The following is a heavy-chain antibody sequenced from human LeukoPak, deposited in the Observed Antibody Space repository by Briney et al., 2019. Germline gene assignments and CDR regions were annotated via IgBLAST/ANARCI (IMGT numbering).Heavy chain of an antibody. J-gene: IGHJ4*02. V-gene: IGHV3-30*02. CDR1: GFTFSSYG. CDR2: IRYDGSNK. CDR3: AKGRYPLFHVDY. D-gene: IGHD3-16*02. Sequence: PGGSLRLSCAASGFTFSSYGVHWVRQAPGKGLEWVAFIRYDGSNKYYADSVKGRFTISRDNSKNTLYLQMKSLRAEDTAVYYCAKGRYPLFHVDYGGQGQLVPVSA.